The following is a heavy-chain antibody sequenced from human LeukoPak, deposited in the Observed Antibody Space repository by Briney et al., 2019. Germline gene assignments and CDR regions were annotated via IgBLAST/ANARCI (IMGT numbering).Heavy chain of an antibody. V-gene: IGHV3-21*01. CDR2: ISSSSSYI. J-gene: IGHJ4*02. Sequence: GGSLRLSCAASGFTFSSYSMNWVRQAPGKGLEWVSSISSSSSYIYYADSVKGRFTISRDNAKNSLYLQMNSLRAEDTAVYYCTTVTYDSSGYCPGWGQGTLVTVSS. CDR3: TTVTYDSSGYCPG. CDR1: GFTFSSYS. D-gene: IGHD3-22*01.